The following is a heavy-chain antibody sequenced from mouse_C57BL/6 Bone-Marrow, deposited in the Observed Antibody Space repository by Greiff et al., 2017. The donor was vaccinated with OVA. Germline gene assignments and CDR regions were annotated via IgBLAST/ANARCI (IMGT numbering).Heavy chain of an antibody. V-gene: IGHV1-55*01. CDR1: GYTFTSYW. J-gene: IGHJ2*01. Sequence: QVQLKQPGAELVKPGASVKMSCKASGYTFTSYWITWVKQRPGQGLEWIGDIYPGSGSTNYNEKFKSKATLTVDTSSSTAYMQLSSLTSEDSAVYYCARSRGSSPYFDYWGQGTTLTVSS. CDR2: IYPGSGST. D-gene: IGHD1-1*01. CDR3: ARSRGSSPYFDY.